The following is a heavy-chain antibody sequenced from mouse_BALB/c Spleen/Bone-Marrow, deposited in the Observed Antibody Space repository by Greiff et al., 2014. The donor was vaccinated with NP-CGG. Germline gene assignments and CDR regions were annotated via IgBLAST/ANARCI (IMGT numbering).Heavy chain of an antibody. Sequence: QVHVKQSGAELARPGASVKLSCKASGYTFTSYWMQWVKQRPGQGLEWIGAIYPGDGDTRYTQKFKGKATLTADKSSSTAYVQLSSLASEDSAVYYCARDGNYPAWFAYWGQGTLVTVSA. V-gene: IGHV1-87*01. D-gene: IGHD2-1*01. CDR3: ARDGNYPAWFAY. CDR1: GYTFTSYW. CDR2: IYPGDGDT. J-gene: IGHJ3*01.